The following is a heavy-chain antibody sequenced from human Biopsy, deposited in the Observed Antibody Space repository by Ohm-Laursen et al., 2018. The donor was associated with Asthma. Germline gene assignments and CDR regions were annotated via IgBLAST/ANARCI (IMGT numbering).Heavy chain of an antibody. D-gene: IGHD3-22*01. CDR2: ISPDGRSA. J-gene: IGHJ3*01. CDR1: GFTFSSYA. Sequence: SLRLSCAASGFTFSSYAMHWARQAPGKGLEWVSTISPDGRSAHGPDSFRGRFTISRDNSRDTLYLQMRSLRADDTAVYYCVKDTVEDRGGYYTFDVWGQGTKVTVSS. CDR3: VKDTVEDRGGYYTFDV. V-gene: IGHV3-23*01.